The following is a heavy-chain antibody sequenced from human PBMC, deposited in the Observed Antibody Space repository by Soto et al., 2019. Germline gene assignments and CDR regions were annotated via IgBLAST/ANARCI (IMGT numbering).Heavy chain of an antibody. J-gene: IGHJ6*02. V-gene: IGHV1-69*01. CDR3: ARGDSGYDRASYYYYGMDV. CDR2: SIPIFGTA. Sequence: QVQLVQSGAEVKKPGSSVKVYCKASGGTFSSYAISWVRQAPGQGLEWMGGSIPIFGTANYAQKFQGRVTITADESTSTAYMELSSLRSEDTAVYYCARGDSGYDRASYYYYGMDVWGQGTTVTVSS. CDR1: GGTFSSYA. D-gene: IGHD5-12*01.